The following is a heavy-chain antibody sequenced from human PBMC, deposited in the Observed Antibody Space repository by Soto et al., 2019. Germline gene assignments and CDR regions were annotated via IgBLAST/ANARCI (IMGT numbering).Heavy chain of an antibody. V-gene: IGHV4-39*07. CDR1: GGSISSRSYY. D-gene: IGHD3-22*01. CDR3: ARVPYYYDSSGYYPYYFDY. Sequence: SETLSLTCTVSGGSISSRSYYWGWIRQPPGKGLEWIGSMYYSGSTYYNPSLKSRVTISVDTSKNQFSLKLSSVTAADTAVYYCARVPYYYDSSGYYPYYFDYWGQGTLVTVSS. J-gene: IGHJ4*02. CDR2: MYYSGST.